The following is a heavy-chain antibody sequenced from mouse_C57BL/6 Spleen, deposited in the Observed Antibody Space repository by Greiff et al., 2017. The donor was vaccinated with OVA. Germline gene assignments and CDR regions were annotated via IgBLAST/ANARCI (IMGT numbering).Heavy chain of an antibody. CDR3: ARFDYGSSLGY. J-gene: IGHJ2*01. V-gene: IGHV1-69*01. CDR1: GYTFTSYW. D-gene: IGHD1-1*01. Sequence: VKLQQPGAELVMPGASVKLSCKASGYTFTSYWMHWVKQRPGQGLEWIGEIDPSDSYTNYNQKFKGKSTLTVDKSSSTAYMQLSSLTSEDSAVYYCARFDYGSSLGYWGQGTTLTVSS. CDR2: IDPSDSYT.